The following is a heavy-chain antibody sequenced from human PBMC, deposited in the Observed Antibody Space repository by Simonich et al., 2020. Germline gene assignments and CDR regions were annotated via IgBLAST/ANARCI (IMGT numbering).Heavy chain of an antibody. V-gene: IGHV3-30*07. CDR1: GFTFSSYA. CDR2: IAYDGSNK. Sequence: QVQLVESGGGVVQPGRSLRLSCAASGFTFSSYAMHWVRQAQGKGLEWVACIAYDGSNKYYADSVKGRFTISRDNSKNTLYLQMNSLRDEDTAVYYCAREGAGNDAFDIWGQGTMVTVSS. J-gene: IGHJ3*02. D-gene: IGHD1-26*01. CDR3: AREGAGNDAFDI.